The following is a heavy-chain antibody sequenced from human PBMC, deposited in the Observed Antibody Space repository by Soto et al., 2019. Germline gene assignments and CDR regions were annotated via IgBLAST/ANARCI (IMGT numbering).Heavy chain of an antibody. CDR3: ARGRGYCSSTSCYTHYYYYYYGMDV. CDR1: GGSFSGYY. J-gene: IGHJ6*02. Sequence: PSETLSLTCAVYGGSFSGYYWSWIRQPPGKGLEWIGEINHSGSTNYNPSLKSRVTISVDASKNQFSLKLSSVTAADTAVYYCARGRGYCSSTSCYTHYYYYYYGMDVWGQGTTVTVS. D-gene: IGHD2-2*02. V-gene: IGHV4-34*01. CDR2: INHSGST.